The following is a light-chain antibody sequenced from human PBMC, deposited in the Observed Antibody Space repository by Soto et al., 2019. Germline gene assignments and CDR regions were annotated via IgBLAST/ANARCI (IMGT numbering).Light chain of an antibody. CDR2: GAS. J-gene: IGKJ2*01. Sequence: DIQMTQSPSFLSASVGDRVTITCRASQRIGNFLNWYQQKPGKAPKLLIYGASSLQSGVPSRFSGSGSGTDFTLTITSLQPEDSATYHCQQRYKTSLSSFGQGTKVDIK. CDR1: QRIGNF. V-gene: IGKV1-39*01. CDR3: QQRYKTSLSS.